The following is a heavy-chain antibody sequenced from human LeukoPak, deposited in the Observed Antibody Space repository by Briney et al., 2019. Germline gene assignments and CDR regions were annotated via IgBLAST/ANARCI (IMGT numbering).Heavy chain of an antibody. Sequence: GGSLRLSCAASGFTFSSYAMSWVRQAPGKGLEWVSVIYSGGSTYYADSVKGRFTISRDNYKNTLYLQMNSLRAEDTAVYYCARGMTTVPKGMAWGQGTLVTVSS. J-gene: IGHJ5*02. D-gene: IGHD4-17*01. V-gene: IGHV3-53*01. CDR1: GFTFSSYA. CDR3: ARGMTTVPKGMA. CDR2: IYSGGST.